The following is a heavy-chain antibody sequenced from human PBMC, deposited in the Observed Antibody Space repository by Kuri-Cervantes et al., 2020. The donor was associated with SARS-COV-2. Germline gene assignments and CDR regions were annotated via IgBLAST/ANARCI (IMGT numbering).Heavy chain of an antibody. J-gene: IGHJ4*02. V-gene: IGHV1-69*13. Sequence: SVKVSCKASGGTFSSYAISWVRQAPGQGLEWMGGIIPIFGTANYAQKFQGRVTITADESTSTAYMELRSLRSDDTAVYYCARAGTYYYDSSRHYFDYWGQGTLVTVSS. CDR3: ARAGTYYYDSSRHYFDY. CDR2: IIPIFGTA. CDR1: GGTFSSYA. D-gene: IGHD3-22*01.